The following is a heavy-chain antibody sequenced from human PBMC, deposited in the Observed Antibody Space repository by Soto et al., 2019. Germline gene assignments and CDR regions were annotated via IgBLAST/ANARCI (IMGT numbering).Heavy chain of an antibody. CDR2: IYYSGST. V-gene: IGHV4-39*02. J-gene: IGHJ6*02. CDR3: ARDKYYYGMDV. CDR1: GGSISSSSYY. Sequence: PSETLSLTCTVSGGSISSSSYYWGWIRQPPGKGLEWIGSIYYSGSTYYNPSLKSRVTISVDTSKNQFSLKLSSVTAADTAVYYCARDKYYYGMDVWGQWTTVTVSS.